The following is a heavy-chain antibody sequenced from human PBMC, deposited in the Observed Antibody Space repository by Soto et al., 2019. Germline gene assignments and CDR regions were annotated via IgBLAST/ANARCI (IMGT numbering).Heavy chain of an antibody. CDR3: AREPDFWSGDSPVGLYYGMDV. D-gene: IGHD3-3*01. CDR1: GGSFSGYY. Sequence: SETLSLTCAVYGGSFSGYYWSWIRQPPGKGLEWIGEINHSGSTNYNPSLKSRVTISVDTSKNQFYLKLSSVTAADTAVYYCAREPDFWSGDSPVGLYYGMDVWGQGTTVTVSS. V-gene: IGHV4-34*01. CDR2: INHSGST. J-gene: IGHJ6*02.